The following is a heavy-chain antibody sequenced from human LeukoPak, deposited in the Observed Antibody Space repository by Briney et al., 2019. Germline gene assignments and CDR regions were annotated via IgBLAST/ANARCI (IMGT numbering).Heavy chain of an antibody. CDR1: GGSLSGYY. Sequence: SETLSLTCAVYGGSLSGYYWSWIRQPPGKGLEWIGEINHSGSTNYNPSLKSRVTISVGTSENQFSLKLSSVTAADTAVYYCAGGYSYAYIDYWGQGTLVTVSS. J-gene: IGHJ4*02. CDR2: INHSGST. D-gene: IGHD5-18*01. CDR3: AGGYSYAYIDY. V-gene: IGHV4-34*01.